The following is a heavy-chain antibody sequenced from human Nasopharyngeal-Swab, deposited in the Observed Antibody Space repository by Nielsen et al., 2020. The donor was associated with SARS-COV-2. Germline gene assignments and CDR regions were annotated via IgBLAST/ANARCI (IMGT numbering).Heavy chain of an antibody. D-gene: IGHD6-19*01. V-gene: IGHV3-7*01. Sequence: GGSLRLSCAASGFTFSSYWMSWVRQAPGKGLEWVANIKQDGSEKYYVDSVKGRFTISRDNAKNSLYLQMNSLRAEDTAEYYCARDLTGIAVAGTGYWGQGTLVTVSS. CDR2: IKQDGSEK. CDR3: ARDLTGIAVAGTGY. CDR1: GFTFSSYW. J-gene: IGHJ4*02.